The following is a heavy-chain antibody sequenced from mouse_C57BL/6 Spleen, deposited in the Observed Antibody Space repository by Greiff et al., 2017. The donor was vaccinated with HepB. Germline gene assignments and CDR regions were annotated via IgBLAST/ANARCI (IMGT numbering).Heavy chain of an antibody. D-gene: IGHD2-1*01. J-gene: IGHJ1*03. V-gene: IGHV5-6*01. CDR3: ASQGMIYYGNYEGYFDV. CDR1: GFTFSSYG. Sequence: EVKLVESGGDLVKPGGSLKLSCAASGFTFSSYGMSWVRQTPDKRLEWVATISSGGSYTYYPDSVKGRFTISRDNAKNTLYLQMSSLKSEDTAMYYCASQGMIYYGNYEGYFDVWGTGTTVTVSS. CDR2: ISSGGSYT.